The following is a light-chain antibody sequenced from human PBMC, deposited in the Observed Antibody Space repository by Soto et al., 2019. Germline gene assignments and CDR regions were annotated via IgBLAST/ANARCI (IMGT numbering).Light chain of an antibody. V-gene: IGKV3-15*01. CDR1: QSGRTN. Sequence: EIVLTQSPATLSVSPGERATLSCRASQSGRTNVVWYHQKPGQAPRLLIYGASSRATVIPARFTGSGSGTEFTLTISSLQYEDFAVYYCQQYSSWPAGAVTFGGGTKVE. CDR2: GAS. J-gene: IGKJ4*01. CDR3: QQYSSWPAGAVT.